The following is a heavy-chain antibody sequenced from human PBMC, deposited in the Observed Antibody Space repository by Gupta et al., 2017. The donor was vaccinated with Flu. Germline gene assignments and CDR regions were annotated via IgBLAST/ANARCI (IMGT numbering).Heavy chain of an antibody. CDR2: IYRGGNT. CDR3: ARDRLQGSYDAFDI. CDR1: GFTVSSNY. D-gene: IGHD3-16*01. J-gene: IGHJ3*02. V-gene: IGHV3-53*01. Sequence: EVQLVESGGGLIQPGGSLRLSCAASGFTVSSNYMTWVRQAPGKGLEWVSVIYRGGNTYYADSVEGRFTISRDNSKNTLYLQMNDLRAEDTAVYYCARDRLQGSYDAFDIWGQGTMGTVSS.